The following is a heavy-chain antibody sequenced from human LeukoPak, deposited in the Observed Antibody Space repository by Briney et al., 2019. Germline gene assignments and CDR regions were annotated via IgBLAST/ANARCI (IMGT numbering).Heavy chain of an antibody. D-gene: IGHD2-2*01. Sequence: PGGSLRLSCAASGFTFDDYGMSWVRQAPGKGLEWVSGINWNGGSTGYADSVKGRFTISRDNAKNSLYLQMNSLRAEDTALYYCARRRVPAALSTDYYYYMDVWGEGTTVTVSS. CDR3: ARRRVPAALSTDYYYYMDV. CDR1: GFTFDDYG. V-gene: IGHV3-20*04. J-gene: IGHJ6*03. CDR2: INWNGGST.